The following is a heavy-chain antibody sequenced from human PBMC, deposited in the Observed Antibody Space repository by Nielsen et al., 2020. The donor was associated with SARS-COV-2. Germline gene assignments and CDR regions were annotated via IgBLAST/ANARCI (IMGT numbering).Heavy chain of an antibody. Sequence: GESLKISCAAAGFTFTSYAMAWVRRAPGKGLEWVSTITASGDYTYYADSVKGRFTISRDISQNTLYLQMNSLRAEDTAVYYCAKRSGYGSGSILYWGQGTLVTVSS. CDR2: ITASGDYT. D-gene: IGHD3-10*01. CDR3: AKRSGYGSGSILY. V-gene: IGHV3-23*01. CDR1: GFTFTSYA. J-gene: IGHJ4*02.